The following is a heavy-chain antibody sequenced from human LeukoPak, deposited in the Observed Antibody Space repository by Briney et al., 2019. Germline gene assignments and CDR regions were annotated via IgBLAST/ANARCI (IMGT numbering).Heavy chain of an antibody. D-gene: IGHD1-7*01. CDR1: GFTFTSYS. Sequence: PGGFLRLSCAASGFTFTSYSMSWVRQAPGKGLEWVSGTSDRGDYTYYADSVKGRFTISRDSSKNTLFLQMNSLGAEDTALYFCARKAQYNGHYPLDYWGQGTLVTVSS. V-gene: IGHV3-23*01. CDR3: ARKAQYNGHYPLDY. CDR2: TSDRGDYT. J-gene: IGHJ4*02.